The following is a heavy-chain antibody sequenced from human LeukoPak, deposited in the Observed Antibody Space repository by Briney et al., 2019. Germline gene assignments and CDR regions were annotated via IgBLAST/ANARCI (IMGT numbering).Heavy chain of an antibody. CDR3: ARSPGPLVDWFDP. J-gene: IGHJ5*02. CDR1: GYTFTGYY. V-gene: IGHV1-2*02. Sequence: ASVKVSCKASGYTFTGYYMHWVRQAPGQGLEWMGWINPNSGGTNYAQTFQGRVTMTRDTSISTAYMELSRLRSDDTAVYYCARSPGPLVDWFDPWGQGTLVTVSS. CDR2: INPNSGGT. D-gene: IGHD1-14*01.